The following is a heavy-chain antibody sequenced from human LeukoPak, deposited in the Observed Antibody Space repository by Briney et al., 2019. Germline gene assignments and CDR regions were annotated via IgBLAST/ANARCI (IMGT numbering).Heavy chain of an antibody. CDR3: TKGGSYAPLDY. CDR1: GFTFSSYW. J-gene: IGHJ4*02. CDR2: ISGGGGST. D-gene: IGHD1-26*01. V-gene: IGHV3-23*01. Sequence: PGGSLRLSCAASGFTFSSYWMSWVRLAPGKGLEWVSAISGGGGSTVYADSVKGRLTISRDNSKNTLYLQMNSLRDEDTALYYCTKGGSYAPLDYWGQGTLVTVSS.